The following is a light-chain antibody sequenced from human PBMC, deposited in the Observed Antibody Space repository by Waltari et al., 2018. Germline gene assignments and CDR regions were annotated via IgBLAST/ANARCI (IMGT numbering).Light chain of an antibody. J-gene: IGKJ1*01. CDR1: QDISVY. CDR2: LAS. CDR3: QNYNSAPRT. Sequence: DIQMTQSPSSLSASVGDRVTITSRASQDISVYLAWDQQKPGKVPNLLIYLASTLQSGVPSRFSGSGSGKEFTLTISSLQPEDVATYYCQNYNSAPRTFGQGTKVEIK. V-gene: IGKV1-27*01.